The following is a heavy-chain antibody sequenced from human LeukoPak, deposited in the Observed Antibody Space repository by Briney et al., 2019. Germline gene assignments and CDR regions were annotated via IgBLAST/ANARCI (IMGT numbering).Heavy chain of an antibody. CDR1: GGSISSSSYY. J-gene: IGHJ4*02. D-gene: IGHD6-13*01. Sequence: PSETLSLTCTVSGGSISSSSYYWSWIRQPPGKGLEWIGYIYYSGSTNYNPSLKSRVTISVDTSKNQFSLKLSSVTAADTAVYYCARAEHPNIAAAFFDYWGQGTLVTVSS. V-gene: IGHV4-61*01. CDR2: IYYSGST. CDR3: ARAEHPNIAAAFFDY.